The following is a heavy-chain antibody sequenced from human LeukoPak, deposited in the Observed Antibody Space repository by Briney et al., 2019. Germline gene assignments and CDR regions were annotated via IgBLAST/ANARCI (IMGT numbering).Heavy chain of an antibody. D-gene: IGHD3-22*01. CDR1: GDSISSGDYY. J-gene: IGHJ5*02. V-gene: IGHV4-31*03. CDR3: ARVVLTANNYFDP. CDR2: IYYIGST. Sequence: SETLSLTCTVSGDSISSGDYYWNWIRQHPGKGLEWIGYIYYIGSTYYNPSLKSRVTISVDTSKNQFSLKLSSVTAADTAVYYCARVVLTANNYFDPWGQGTLVTVSS.